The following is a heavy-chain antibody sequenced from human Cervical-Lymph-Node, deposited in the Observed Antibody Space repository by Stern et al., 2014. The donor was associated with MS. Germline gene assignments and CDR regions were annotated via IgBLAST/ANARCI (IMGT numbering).Heavy chain of an antibody. Sequence: EVQLVQSGGDLVQPGGSLRLSCSASGFTFSTYAMHWVRQAPGKGLEYGSVISSNGGFTYYADSVKGRFTISRDNSKNALYLQMSSLRAEDTAIYYCVTYLVAAIPWGLGTLVTVSS. CDR3: VTYLVAAIP. CDR2: ISSNGGFT. V-gene: IGHV3-64D*06. J-gene: IGHJ5*02. CDR1: GFTFSTYA. D-gene: IGHD6-25*01.